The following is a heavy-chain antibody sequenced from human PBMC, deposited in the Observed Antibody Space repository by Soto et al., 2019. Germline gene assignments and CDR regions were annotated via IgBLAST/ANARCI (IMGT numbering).Heavy chain of an antibody. D-gene: IGHD4-17*01. J-gene: IGHJ4*02. V-gene: IGHV1-18*01. CDR3: ARDGYGDYGY. Sequence: QVQLVQSGAEVKKPGTSVKVSCKASGYTFTSNGISWVRQAPGQGLEWMGWISTYNGNPNYAQKLHGRVTMTRDTSTSIAYMELRDLRSDDTAVYYCARDGYGDYGYWGQGSLVTVSS. CDR1: GYTFTSNG. CDR2: ISTYNGNP.